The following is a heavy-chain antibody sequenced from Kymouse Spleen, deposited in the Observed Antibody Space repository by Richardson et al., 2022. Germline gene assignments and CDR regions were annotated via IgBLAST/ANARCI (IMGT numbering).Heavy chain of an antibody. J-gene: IGHJ6*02. V-gene: IGHV3-33*01. D-gene: IGHD6-6*01. CDR1: GFTFSSYG. Sequence: QVQLVESGGGVVQPGRSLRLSCAASGFTFSSYGMHWVRQAPGKGLEWVAVIWYDGSNKYYADSVKGRFTISRDNSKNTLYLQMNSLRAEDTAVYYCARDAQYSSSSDYYYYGMDVWGQGTTVTVSS. CDR3: ARDAQYSSSSDYYYYGMDV. CDR2: IWYDGSNK.